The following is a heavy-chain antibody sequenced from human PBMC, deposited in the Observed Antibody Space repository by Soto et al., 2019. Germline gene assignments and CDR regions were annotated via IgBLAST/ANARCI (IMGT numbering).Heavy chain of an antibody. CDR3: AKEGSIAARPGNDAFDI. CDR1: GFTFSSYA. Sequence: GGSLRLSCAASGFTFSSYAMSWVRQAPGKGLEWVSAISGSGGSTYYADSVKGQFTISRDNSKNTLYLQMNSLRAEDTAVYYCAKEGSIAARPGNDAFDIWGQGTMVTVSS. V-gene: IGHV3-23*01. CDR2: ISGSGGST. J-gene: IGHJ3*02. D-gene: IGHD6-6*01.